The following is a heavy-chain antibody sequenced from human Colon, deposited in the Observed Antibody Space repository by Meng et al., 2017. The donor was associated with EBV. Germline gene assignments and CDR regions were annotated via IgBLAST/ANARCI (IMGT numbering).Heavy chain of an antibody. CDR3: ARRRGGSGRDC. CDR1: WWAVRSSYFY. CDR2: IYHSGST. D-gene: IGHD3-10*01. Sequence: LPLQEPGRRLVMPSTPHPFYGMFAWWAVRSSYFYWGWFRQPPGKGLQWIGTIYHSGSTSYNPSLQSRVTMFVDTSKNQFSLMLTSVTATDTAVYYCARRRGGSGRDCWGQGTLVTVSS. V-gene: IGHV4-39*01. J-gene: IGHJ4*02.